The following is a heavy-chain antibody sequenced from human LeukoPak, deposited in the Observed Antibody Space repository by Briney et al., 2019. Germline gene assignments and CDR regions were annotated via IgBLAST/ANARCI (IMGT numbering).Heavy chain of an antibody. CDR3: ARQVRYYYDSSGYYYAAFDI. CDR2: IIPIFGTA. J-gene: IGHJ3*02. V-gene: IGHV1-69*13. Sequence: SVKVSCKASGGTFTSYAISWVRQAPGQGLEWMGGIIPIFGTANYAQNFQGRVTITADESTSTAYMELSSLRSEDTAVYYCARQVRYYYDSSGYYYAAFDIWGQGTMVTVSS. CDR1: GGTFTSYA. D-gene: IGHD3-22*01.